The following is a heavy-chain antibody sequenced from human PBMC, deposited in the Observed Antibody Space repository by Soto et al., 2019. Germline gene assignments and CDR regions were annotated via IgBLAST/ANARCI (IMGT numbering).Heavy chain of an antibody. CDR2: IIPILGIA. V-gene: IGHV1-69*02. J-gene: IGHJ4*02. CDR3: ARDDPYRSGDY. Sequence: QVQLVQSGAEVKKPGSSVKVSCKASGGTFSSYTISWVRQAPGQGLEWMGRIIPILGIANYAQKFQGRVTITADKSTTTAYMELSSLRSEDTAVYYCARDDPYRSGDYWGQGTLVTVSS. D-gene: IGHD6-25*01. CDR1: GGTFSSYT.